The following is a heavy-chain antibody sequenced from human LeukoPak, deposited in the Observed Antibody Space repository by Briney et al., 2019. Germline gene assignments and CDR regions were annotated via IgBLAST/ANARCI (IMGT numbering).Heavy chain of an antibody. CDR1: GFTFRSHA. D-gene: IGHD2-21*01. Sequence: GGSLRLSCVGSGFTFRSHAMSWVRQAPEKGLEFVSGIYENGGTTYYADSVKGRSSISRDNSKNTLYLQMDSLRGEDTAVYYCAKDFRIGYSAYFDYWGQGALVTVSS. CDR2: IYENGGTT. V-gene: IGHV3-23*01. CDR3: AKDFRIGYSAYFDY. J-gene: IGHJ4*02.